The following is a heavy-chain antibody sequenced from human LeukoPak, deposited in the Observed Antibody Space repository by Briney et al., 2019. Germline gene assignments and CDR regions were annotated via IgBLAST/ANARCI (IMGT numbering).Heavy chain of an antibody. J-gene: IGHJ3*02. CDR1: GGSISSGDYY. V-gene: IGHV4-31*03. CDR2: IYYSGST. Sequence: SETLSLTCTVSGGSISSGDYYWSWIRQHPGKGLEWIGYIYYSGSTYYNPSLKSRVTISVDTSKNQFSLKLSSVTAADTAVYYCARVRGYSSGSAFDIWGQGTMVTVSS. D-gene: IGHD6-19*01. CDR3: ARVRGYSSGSAFDI.